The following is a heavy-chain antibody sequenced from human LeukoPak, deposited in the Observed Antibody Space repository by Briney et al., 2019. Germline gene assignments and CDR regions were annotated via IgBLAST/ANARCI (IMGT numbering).Heavy chain of an antibody. D-gene: IGHD4-17*01. CDR3: GRLRGAMTTVTSNFDS. CDR2: AFYSGDT. J-gene: IGHJ4*02. CDR1: GXSIIGSTYY. V-gene: IGHV4-39*01. Sequence: SETLSLTCTVSGXSIIGSTYYWGWIRQPPGKGLEWIGSAFYSGDTYYKSSLKSRVTISVDTSKNQFSLKLGSVTAADTAVHYCGRLRGAMTTVTSNFDSWGQGTLVTVSS.